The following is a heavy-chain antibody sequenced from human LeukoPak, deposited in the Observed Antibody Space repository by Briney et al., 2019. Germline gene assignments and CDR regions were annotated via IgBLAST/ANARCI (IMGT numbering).Heavy chain of an antibody. Sequence: PSETLSLTCTVSGGSISSSSYYWGWIRQPPGKGLEWIGSIYYSGSTYYNPSLKSRVTISVDTSKNQFSLKLSSVTAADTAVYYCASGAYYYYGSGSYPREMDVWGQGTTVTVSS. CDR1: GGSISSSSYY. V-gene: IGHV4-39*01. D-gene: IGHD3-10*01. J-gene: IGHJ6*02. CDR3: ASGAYYYYGSGSYPREMDV. CDR2: IYYSGST.